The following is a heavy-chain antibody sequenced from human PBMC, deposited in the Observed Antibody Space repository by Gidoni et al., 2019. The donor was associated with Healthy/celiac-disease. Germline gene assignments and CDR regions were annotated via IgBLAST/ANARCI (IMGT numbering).Heavy chain of an antibody. CDR1: GFPFSSYA. V-gene: IGHV3-23*01. CDR3: AKVEYCSSTSCYALPYYYYYMDV. J-gene: IGHJ6*03. Sequence: EVQLLESGGGLVQPGGSLRLSCAASGFPFSSYAMSWVRQAPGKGLEWVSAISGSGGSTYYADSVKGRFTISRDNSKNTLYLQMNSLRAEDTAVYYCAKVEYCSSTSCYALPYYYYYMDVWGKGTTVTVSS. D-gene: IGHD2-2*01. CDR2: ISGSGGST.